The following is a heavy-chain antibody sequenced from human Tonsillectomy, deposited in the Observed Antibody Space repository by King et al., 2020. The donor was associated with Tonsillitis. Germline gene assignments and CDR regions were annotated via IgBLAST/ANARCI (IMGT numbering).Heavy chain of an antibody. D-gene: IGHD7-27*01. Sequence: VQLVQSGSEVKKPGSSVKVSCKASGDTFSRLAISWVRQAPGQGLEWMGGIIPFLSTTSYAQRFQGRVPITADESTSTAYMELSSLRSEDTAVYYCARDRGSMGNYFYYGLGVWGQGTTVTVSS. CDR2: IIPFLSTT. J-gene: IGHJ6*02. CDR3: ARDRGSMGNYFYYGLGV. V-gene: IGHV1-69*01. CDR1: GDTFSRLA.